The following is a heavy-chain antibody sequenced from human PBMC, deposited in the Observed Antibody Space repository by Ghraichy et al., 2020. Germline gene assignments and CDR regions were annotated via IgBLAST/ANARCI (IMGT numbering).Heavy chain of an antibody. CDR3: ARYHWGIALEGGAFDI. D-gene: IGHD6-13*01. J-gene: IGHJ3*02. V-gene: IGHV4-59*08. Sequence: SETLSLTCTVSGGSISSYYWSWIQQPPGKGLEWIGYIYYSGSTNYNPSLKSRVTISVDTSKNQFSLKLSSVTAADTVVYYCARYHWGIALEGGAFDIWGQGTMVTVSS. CDR1: GGSISSYY. CDR2: IYYSGST.